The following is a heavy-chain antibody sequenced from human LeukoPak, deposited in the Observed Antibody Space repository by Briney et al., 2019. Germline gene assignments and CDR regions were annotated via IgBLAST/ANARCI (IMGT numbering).Heavy chain of an antibody. D-gene: IGHD3-10*01. CDR2: INSNSGGT. J-gene: IGHJ4*02. CDR3: ARGGSGSGYLYYFDS. CDR1: GHSFSDYS. Sequence: ASVKVSCKASGHSFSDYSIHWVRQAPEKGLEWMGRINSNSGGTSYAQNLQGRITMTRDTSISTAYMEVSGLTSDDTAVYYCARGGSGSGYLYYFDSWGQGTLVSVSS. V-gene: IGHV1-2*06.